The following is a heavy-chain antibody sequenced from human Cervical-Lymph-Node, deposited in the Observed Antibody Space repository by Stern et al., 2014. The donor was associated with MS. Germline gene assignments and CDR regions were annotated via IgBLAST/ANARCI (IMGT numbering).Heavy chain of an antibody. V-gene: IGHV1-8*01. D-gene: IGHD4/OR15-4a*01. CDR2: LNPYNGKT. Sequence: DQLVESGAEVKKPGASVKVSCKASGYTFTSYDLNWVRQATGQGLEWMGWLNPYNGKTGYSQKFQGRVTMTMNTSISTVYMELSSLRSDDTAIYYCARGRDYGRWGQGTLVTVSS. CDR3: ARGRDYGR. CDR1: GYTFTSYD. J-gene: IGHJ4*02.